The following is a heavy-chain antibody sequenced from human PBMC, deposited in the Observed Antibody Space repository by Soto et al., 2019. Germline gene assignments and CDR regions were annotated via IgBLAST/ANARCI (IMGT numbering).Heavy chain of an antibody. CDR2: ISYDGSSK. V-gene: IGHV3-30*18. CDR3: AKGGEYQLLRIYCDC. J-gene: IGHJ4*02. D-gene: IGHD2-2*01. Sequence: QVQLVESGGGVVQPGRSLRLSCAASGFIFSSYGMHWVRQAPGKGLEWVAVISYDGSSKYYADSVKGRFSISRDNSENTLHLRMNSLRAEDTAMYYCAKGGEYQLLRIYCDCWGEGTPVTVSS. CDR1: GFIFSSYG.